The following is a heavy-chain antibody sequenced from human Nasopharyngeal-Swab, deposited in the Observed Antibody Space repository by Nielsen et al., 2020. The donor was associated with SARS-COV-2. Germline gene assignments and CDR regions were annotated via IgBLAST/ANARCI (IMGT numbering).Heavy chain of an antibody. J-gene: IGHJ5*02. D-gene: IGHD5-12*01. V-gene: IGHV4-59*08. CDR1: GDSISTSH. Sequence: SETLSLTCKVSGDSISTSHWSWIRQSPGKGLEWIGYIYSSGSTNYNPSLKSRLTVSVDTSKNQLSLKLNSVTAADTAVYYCAKIEWQSVRWFDRWGQGTLVTVSS. CDR3: AKIEWQSVRWFDR. CDR2: IYSSGST.